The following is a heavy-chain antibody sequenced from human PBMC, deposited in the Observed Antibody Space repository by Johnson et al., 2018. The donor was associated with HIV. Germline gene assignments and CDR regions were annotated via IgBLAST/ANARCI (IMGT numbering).Heavy chain of an antibody. Sequence: EQLVESGGGLVHPGGSLRLSCAASGFTFSSYAMSWVRQAPGKGLEWVSAISGSGGSTYYADSVKGRFTISRDNSKNTLYLQMNSLRAEDTAVYYCAKDPYSRKDAFDIWGQGTMVTVSS. D-gene: IGHD1-14*01. CDR2: ISGSGGST. J-gene: IGHJ3*02. CDR1: GFTFSSYA. CDR3: AKDPYSRKDAFDI. V-gene: IGHV3-23*04.